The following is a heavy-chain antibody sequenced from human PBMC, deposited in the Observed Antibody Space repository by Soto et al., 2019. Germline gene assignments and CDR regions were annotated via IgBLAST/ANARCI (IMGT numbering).Heavy chain of an antibody. D-gene: IGHD3-22*01. CDR2: IIPIFGAT. CDR1: GGTFSSYA. J-gene: IGHJ1*01. V-gene: IGHV1-69*01. Sequence: VSSPASGGTFSSYAISWVRQKPGQGLVWMVGIIPIFGATNYAQKSQGRVTITADESTSTADMELSSLRYEDTDVYNGAGGAQYYYERSDNYYDRVAEYFQHWGQGTLVTVSS. CDR3: AGGAQYYYERSDNYYDRVAEYFQH.